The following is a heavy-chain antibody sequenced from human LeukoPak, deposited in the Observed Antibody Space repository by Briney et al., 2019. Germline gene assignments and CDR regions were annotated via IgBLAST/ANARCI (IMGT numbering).Heavy chain of an antibody. CDR2: ISSSGSTI. V-gene: IGHV3-11*04. J-gene: IGHJ3*02. D-gene: IGHD6-19*01. CDR1: GFTFSDYY. Sequence: SGGSLRLSCAASGFTFSDYYMSWIRQAPGKGLEWVSYISSSGSTICYADSVKGRFTISRDNAKNSLYLQMNSLRAEDTAVYYCASLLSVYSSVIWGQGTMVTVSS. CDR3: ASLLSVYSSVI.